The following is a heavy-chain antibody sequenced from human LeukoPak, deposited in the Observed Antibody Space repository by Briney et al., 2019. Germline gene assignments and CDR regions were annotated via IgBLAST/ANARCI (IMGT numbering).Heavy chain of an antibody. Sequence: GGSLRLSCAASGFTFSSYWMSWVRQAPGKGLEWVANIKQDGSEKYYVDSVKGRFTISRDNAKNSLYLQMNSLRAEDTAVYYCARDSPIAPLHDAFDIWGQGTMVTVSS. V-gene: IGHV3-7*01. CDR3: ARDSPIAPLHDAFDI. J-gene: IGHJ3*02. D-gene: IGHD6-6*01. CDR1: GFTFSSYW. CDR2: IKQDGSEK.